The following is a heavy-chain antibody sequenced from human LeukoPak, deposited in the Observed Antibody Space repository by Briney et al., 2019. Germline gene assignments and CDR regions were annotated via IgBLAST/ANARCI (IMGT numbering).Heavy chain of an antibody. V-gene: IGHV1-69*05. CDR3: ATYVVPAAMGGYYYYMDV. CDR1: GGTFSSYA. D-gene: IGHD2-2*01. CDR2: IIPIFGTA. J-gene: IGHJ6*03. Sequence: PRASVKVSCKASGGTFSSYAISWVRQAPGQGLEWMGGIIPIFGTANYAQKFQGRVTITTDESTSTAYMELSSLRSEDTAVYYCATYVVPAAMGGYYYYMDVWGEGTTVTVSS.